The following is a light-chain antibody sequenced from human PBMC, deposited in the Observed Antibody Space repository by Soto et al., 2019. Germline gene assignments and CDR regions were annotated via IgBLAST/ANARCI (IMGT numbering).Light chain of an antibody. CDR1: QGVTTN. CDR2: GAS. J-gene: IGKJ4*01. V-gene: IGKV3-20*01. Sequence: EIVMTQSPSTLSGSQRERATLSCRAGQGVTTNFAWYQQKSGQSPRLLIYGASTRATGSPDRFSGSGSGTDITLTISRLEPEDSAVYYCQQYVSIPLTFGGGTKVAIK. CDR3: QQYVSIPLT.